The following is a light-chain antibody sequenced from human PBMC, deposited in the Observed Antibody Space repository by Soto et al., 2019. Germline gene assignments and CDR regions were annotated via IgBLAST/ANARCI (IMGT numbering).Light chain of an antibody. V-gene: IGLV2-23*01. J-gene: IGLJ2*01. CDR3: CSYAGCSIVL. CDR2: EGS. CDR1: SSDVGNHNL. Sequence: QSVLTQPASVSGSPGQSITISCTGTSSDVGNHNLVSWYQHHPGKAPKLMIYEGSKRPSGVSNRFSGSKSGNTASLTISGLQSEDEADYYCCSYAGCSIVLFGGGTKLTVL.